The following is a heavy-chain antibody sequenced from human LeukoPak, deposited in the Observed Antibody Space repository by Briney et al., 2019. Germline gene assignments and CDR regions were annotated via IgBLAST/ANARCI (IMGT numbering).Heavy chain of an antibody. CDR3: AKGDSRTHDY. V-gene: IGHV3-30*18. J-gene: IGHJ4*02. CDR1: GFTFSSYG. CDR2: ISYEGSNK. Sequence: GGSLRLSCAASGFTFSSYGMHWVRQAPGKGLEWVAVISYEGSNKYYADSVKGRFTISRDNSKNTLYLQMNSLRAEDTAVYYCAKGDSRTHDYWGQGTLVTVSS. D-gene: IGHD2-21*01.